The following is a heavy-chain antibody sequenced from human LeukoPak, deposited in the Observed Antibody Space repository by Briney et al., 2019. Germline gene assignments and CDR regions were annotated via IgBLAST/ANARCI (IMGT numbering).Heavy chain of an antibody. CDR2: ISGSGGST. D-gene: IGHD1-26*01. J-gene: IGHJ4*02. CDR1: GFTFSSYW. CDR3: AKDRVGATLYFDY. V-gene: IGHV3-23*01. Sequence: GGSLRLSCAASGFTFSSYWMSWVRQAPGKGLEWVSAISGSGGSTYYADSVKGRFTISRDNSKNTLYLQINSLRAEDTAVYYCAKDRVGATLYFDYWGQGTLVTVSS.